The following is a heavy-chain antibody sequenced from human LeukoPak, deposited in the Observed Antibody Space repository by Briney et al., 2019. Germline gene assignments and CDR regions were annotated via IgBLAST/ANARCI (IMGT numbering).Heavy chain of an antibody. CDR3: AGRPDTSMVAIFDY. Sequence: ASVKVSCKASGYTFTGYYVHWVRQAPGQGLEWMGWINPSSGGTNYAQKFQGRVTMTGDTSISTAYMELCRLSSDDTAVYFCAGRPDTSMVAIFDYWGQGTLVTISS. V-gene: IGHV1-2*02. CDR2: INPSSGGT. D-gene: IGHD5-18*01. CDR1: GYTFTGYY. J-gene: IGHJ4*02.